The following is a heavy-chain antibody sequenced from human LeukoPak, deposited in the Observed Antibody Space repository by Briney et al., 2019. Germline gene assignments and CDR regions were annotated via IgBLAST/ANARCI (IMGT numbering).Heavy chain of an antibody. CDR2: IYPGDSDT. Sequence: ASVKVSCKASGYTFTGYYMHWVRQATGQGLEWMGIIYPGDSDTRYSPSFQGQVTISADKSISTAYLQWSSLKASDTAMYYCARTTYYDYVWGSLLDYWGQGTLVTVSS. J-gene: IGHJ4*02. CDR1: GYTFTGYY. D-gene: IGHD3-16*01. CDR3: ARTTYYDYVWGSLLDY. V-gene: IGHV5-51*01.